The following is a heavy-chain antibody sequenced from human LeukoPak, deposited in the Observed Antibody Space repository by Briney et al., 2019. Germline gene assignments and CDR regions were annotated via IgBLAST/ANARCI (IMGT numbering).Heavy chain of an antibody. CDR2: IYYSGIT. D-gene: IGHD2-15*01. CDR3: ARGAPADIVDY. V-gene: IGHV4-39*07. J-gene: IGHJ4*02. Sequence: SETLSLTCTVSGGSVSSGYYYWAWIRQPPGKGLEWFGSIYYSGITYYNPSLKSRVTISVDTSKNQFSLKLSSVTAADTAVYYCARGAPADIVDYWGQGTLVTVSS. CDR1: GGSVSSGYYY.